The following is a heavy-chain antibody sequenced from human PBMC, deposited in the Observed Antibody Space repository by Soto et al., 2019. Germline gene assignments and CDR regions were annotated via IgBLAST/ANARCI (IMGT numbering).Heavy chain of an antibody. J-gene: IGHJ5*02. CDR2: ISSSGGTI. Sequence: PGGSLRLSCAASGFTFSDYYMSWIRQAPGKGLEWVSYISSSGGTIYYADSVKGRFTISRDNAKNSLYLQMNSLRAEDTAVYYCARGGQQLADNWFDPWGQGTLVTVSS. CDR3: ARGGQQLADNWFDP. CDR1: GFTFSDYY. D-gene: IGHD6-13*01. V-gene: IGHV3-11*01.